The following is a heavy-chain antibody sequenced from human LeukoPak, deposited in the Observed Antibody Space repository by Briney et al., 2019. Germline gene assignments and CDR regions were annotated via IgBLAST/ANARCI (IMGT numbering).Heavy chain of an antibody. CDR3: ARLEDNTDAFDI. Sequence: SQTLSLTCTVSGGSISSGGYYWSWLRQPPGKGLEWIGYIYYSGSTNYNPSLKSRFTISVDTSKNQFSLKLSSVTAADTAVYYCARLEDNTDAFDIWGQGTMVTVSS. V-gene: IGHV4-61*08. CDR1: GGSISSGGYY. J-gene: IGHJ3*02. CDR2: IYYSGST. D-gene: IGHD2-15*01.